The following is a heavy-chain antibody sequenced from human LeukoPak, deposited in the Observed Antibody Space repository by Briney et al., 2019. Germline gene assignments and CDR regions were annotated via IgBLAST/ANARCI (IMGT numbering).Heavy chain of an antibody. CDR2: ISYHGSNK. V-gene: IGHV3-30*04. D-gene: IGHD5-12*01. CDR1: GFTFSTDP. J-gene: IGHJ6*02. Sequence: GRSLRLSCAASGFTFSTDPMHWVRQAPGKGLEWVAIISYHGSNKYYADSVKGRFTISRDNSKNTLYLEMNSLRVEDTAVYYCGREYSGPWGQGTTVTVSS. CDR3: GREYSGP.